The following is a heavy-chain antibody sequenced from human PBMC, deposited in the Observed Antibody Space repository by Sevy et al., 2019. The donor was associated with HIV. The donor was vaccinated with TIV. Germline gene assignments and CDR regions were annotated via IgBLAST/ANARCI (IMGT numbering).Heavy chain of an antibody. J-gene: IGHJ4*02. CDR3: ARDLAHGSADYGDYYFDY. V-gene: IGHV3-7*01. CDR1: GFTFSTYW. D-gene: IGHD4-17*01. Sequence: GGSLRLSCAASGFTFSTYWMTWVRQAPGTGLEWVANIKYVGSGKYYVDSVKGRFTISRDNAKNSLYLQMNSLRAEDTDVYYCARDLAHGSADYGDYYFDYWGQGTLVTVSS. CDR2: IKYVGSGK.